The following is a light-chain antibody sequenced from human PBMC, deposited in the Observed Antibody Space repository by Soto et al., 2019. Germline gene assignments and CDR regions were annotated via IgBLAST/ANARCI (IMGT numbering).Light chain of an antibody. CDR1: SSDVGAYYY. CDR2: EVT. V-gene: IGLV2-14*01. Sequence: QSALTQPASVSGSPGQSITISCTGSSSDVGAYYYVSWYQQHPGKAPRIMIYEVTNRPSGVSNRFSGSKSGSTASLAISGLQAEDEADYYCSSYTTTSTHYVFGTGTKVTVL. CDR3: SSYTTTSTHYV. J-gene: IGLJ1*01.